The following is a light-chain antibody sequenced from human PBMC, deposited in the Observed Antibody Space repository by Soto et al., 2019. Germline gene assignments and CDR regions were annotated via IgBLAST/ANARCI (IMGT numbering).Light chain of an antibody. Sequence: EIVLTQSPRTLSLSPGERATLSCRASQSVSSSYLAWYQQKPGQAPRLLIYGASSRATGIPDRFSGSGSGTGFTLTISRLEPEDFAVYYCQQYGSSPRTFGKGTQMEIK. CDR2: GAS. CDR3: QQYGSSPRT. J-gene: IGKJ1*01. CDR1: QSVSSSY. V-gene: IGKV3-20*01.